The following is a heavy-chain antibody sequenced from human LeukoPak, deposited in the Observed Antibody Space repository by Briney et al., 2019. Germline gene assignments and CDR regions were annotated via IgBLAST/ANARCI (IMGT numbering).Heavy chain of an antibody. CDR3: AKARAAVVEAAINY. D-gene: IGHD2-15*01. V-gene: IGHV3-23*01. CDR1: GFNFSNYA. CDR2: VNSNDRP. J-gene: IGHJ4*02. Sequence: GGSLRLSCAASGFNFSNYAMTWARQAPGKGLEWVSTVNSNDRPYYADSVKGRFTISRDNSKNTLYLQMNTLRVEDTALYYCAKARAAVVEAAINYWGQGILVTVSP.